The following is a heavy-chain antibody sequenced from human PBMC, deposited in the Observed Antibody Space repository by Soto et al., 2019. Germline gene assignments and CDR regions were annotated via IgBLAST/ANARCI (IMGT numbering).Heavy chain of an antibody. D-gene: IGHD5-12*01. J-gene: IGHJ4*02. CDR3: AKDGDGYGQSFAY. V-gene: IGHV3-23*01. Sequence: EVQLLESGGGLVQPGGSLRLSCAASAFTFSSYAMSWVRQAPGKGLEWVSAISGSGGSTYYADSVKGRFTISRDNSKNTLYLQMNSLRAEDTAVYYCAKDGDGYGQSFAYWGQGTLVTVSS. CDR2: ISGSGGST. CDR1: AFTFSSYA.